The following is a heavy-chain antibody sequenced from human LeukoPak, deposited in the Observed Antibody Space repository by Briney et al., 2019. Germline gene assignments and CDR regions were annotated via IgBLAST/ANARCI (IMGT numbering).Heavy chain of an antibody. CDR1: GFTFSSYA. CDR3: ARDITEGGFYSSGFDY. J-gene: IGHJ4*02. Sequence: GGSLRLSCAASGFTFSSYAMHWVRQAPGKGLEWVAVISYDGSNKYYADSVKGRFTISRDNSKNTLYLQMNSLRAEDTAVYYCARDITEGGFYSSGFDYWGQGTLITVSS. CDR2: ISYDGSNK. D-gene: IGHD6-19*01. V-gene: IGHV3-30*04.